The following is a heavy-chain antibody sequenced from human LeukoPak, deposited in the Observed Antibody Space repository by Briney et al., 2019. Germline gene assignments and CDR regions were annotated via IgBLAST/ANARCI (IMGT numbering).Heavy chain of an antibody. CDR2: MNPNSGNT. Sequence: ASVKVSCKASGYTFTSYGISWVRQAPGQGLEWMGWMNPNSGNTGYAQKFQGRVTMTRSTSISTAYMELSSLRSEDTAVYYCTRGKERRYFDWLFPLDIWGQGTMVTVSS. CDR3: TRGKERRYFDWLFPLDI. V-gene: IGHV1-8*02. D-gene: IGHD3-9*01. J-gene: IGHJ3*02. CDR1: GYTFTSYG.